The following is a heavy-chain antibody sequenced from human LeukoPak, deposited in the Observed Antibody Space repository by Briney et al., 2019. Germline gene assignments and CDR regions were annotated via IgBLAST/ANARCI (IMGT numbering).Heavy chain of an antibody. CDR1: GGSFSGYY. J-gene: IGHJ6*02. Sequence: SETLSLTCAVYGGSFSGYYWSWIRQPPGKGLEGIGEINHSGSTNYNPSLKSRVTISVDTSKNQFSLKLSSVTAADTAVYYCARGALRLIQLWLRGYYYGMDVWGQGTTVTVSS. D-gene: IGHD5-18*01. CDR3: ARGALRLIQLWLRGYYYGMDV. CDR2: INHSGST. V-gene: IGHV4-34*01.